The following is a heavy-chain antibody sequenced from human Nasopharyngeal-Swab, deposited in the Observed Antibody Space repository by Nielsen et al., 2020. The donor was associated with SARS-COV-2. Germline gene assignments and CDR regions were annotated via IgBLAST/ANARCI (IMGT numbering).Heavy chain of an antibody. CDR1: GGSFSGYY. Sequence: GSLRLSCAVYGGSFSGYYWSWIRQPPGKGLEWIGEINHSGSTNYNPSLKSRVTISVDTSKNQFSLKLSSVTAADTAVYYCARGGAPVGYYDPVPFDYWGQGTLVTVSS. V-gene: IGHV4-34*01. CDR2: INHSGST. D-gene: IGHD3-22*01. CDR3: ARGGAPVGYYDPVPFDY. J-gene: IGHJ4*02.